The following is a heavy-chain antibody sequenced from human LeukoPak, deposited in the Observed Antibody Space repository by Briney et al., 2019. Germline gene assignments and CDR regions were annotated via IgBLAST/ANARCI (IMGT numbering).Heavy chain of an antibody. J-gene: IGHJ4*02. CDR3: TRDPPTRY. V-gene: IGHV3-49*03. D-gene: IGHD1-26*01. Sequence: GGSLRLSCTASGFTFGDYTITWIRQAPGRGLEWVGFIRNKADGGTPEYAAPVKGRFTISRDDSKNIAYLQMNSLKTDDTAVYYCTRDPPTRYWGQGTLVSVSP. CDR2: IRNKADGGTP. CDR1: GFTFGDYT.